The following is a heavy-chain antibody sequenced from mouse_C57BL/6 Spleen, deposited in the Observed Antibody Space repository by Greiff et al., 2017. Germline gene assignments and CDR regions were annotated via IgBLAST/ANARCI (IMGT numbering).Heavy chain of an antibody. J-gene: IGHJ3*01. V-gene: IGHV1-69*01. CDR3: ARDLTAWFAY. Sequence: QVQLQQPGAELVMPGASVKLSCKASGYTFTSYWMHWVKQRPGQGLEWIGEIDPSDSYTNYNQKFKGKSTLTVDKSSSTAYMQLSSLTSEDSAVYYCARDLTAWFAYWGQGTLVTVSA. CDR2: IDPSDSYT. D-gene: IGHD4-1*01. CDR1: GYTFTSYW.